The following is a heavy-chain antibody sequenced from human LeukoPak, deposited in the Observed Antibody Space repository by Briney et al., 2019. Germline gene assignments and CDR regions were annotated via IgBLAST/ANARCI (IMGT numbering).Heavy chain of an antibody. Sequence: GGSLRLSCAASGFTFSIYAMNWVRQAPGKGLEWVSVIVGNGGGIHYADSVKGRFTISRDNVNDILYLQMNSLRAEDTAVYYCAKDRIPDGKYSIDFWGQGTLVTVSS. V-gene: IGHV3-23*01. CDR1: GFTFSIYA. CDR3: AKDRIPDGKYSIDF. J-gene: IGHJ4*02. CDR2: IVGNGGGI. D-gene: IGHD5-24*01.